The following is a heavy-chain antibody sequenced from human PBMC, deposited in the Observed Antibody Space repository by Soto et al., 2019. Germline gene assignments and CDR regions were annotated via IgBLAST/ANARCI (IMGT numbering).Heavy chain of an antibody. Sequence: SGGSISSGGYSWSWIRQPPGKGLEWIGYIYHSGSTYYNPSLKSRVTISVDRSKNQFSLKLSSVTAADTAVYYCARGDSSGFWFDPWGQGTLVTVSS. CDR1: GGSISSGGYS. D-gene: IGHD6-19*01. CDR2: IYHSGST. V-gene: IGHV4-30-2*01. J-gene: IGHJ5*02. CDR3: ARGDSSGFWFDP.